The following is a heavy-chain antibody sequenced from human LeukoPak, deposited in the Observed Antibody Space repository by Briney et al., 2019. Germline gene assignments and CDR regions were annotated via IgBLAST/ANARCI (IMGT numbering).Heavy chain of an antibody. CDR2: ISYDGSNK. J-gene: IGHJ5*02. Sequence: GGSLRLSCAASGFTFSSYAMHWVRQAPGKGLEWVAVISYDGSNKYYADSVKGRFTISRDNSKNTLYLQMNSLRAEDTAVYYCARDWWELTTGGWFDPWGQGTLVTVSS. CDR1: GFTFSSYA. V-gene: IGHV3-30-3*01. CDR3: ARDWWELTTGGWFDP. D-gene: IGHD1-26*01.